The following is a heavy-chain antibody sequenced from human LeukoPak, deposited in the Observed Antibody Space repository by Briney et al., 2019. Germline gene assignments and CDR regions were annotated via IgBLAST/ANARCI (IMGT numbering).Heavy chain of an antibody. CDR1: GDSVSSNSAA. V-gene: IGHV6-1*01. Sequence: SQTLSLTCAISGDSVSSNSAAWNWIRQSPSRGLEWLGRTYYRSKWYNDYAVSVKSRITTNPDTSKNQFSLQLNSVTPEDTAVYYCARVRVVPAAMLGYYYYGMDVWGQGTTVTVSS. CDR2: TYYRSKWYN. D-gene: IGHD2-2*01. CDR3: ARVRVVPAAMLGYYYYGMDV. J-gene: IGHJ6*02.